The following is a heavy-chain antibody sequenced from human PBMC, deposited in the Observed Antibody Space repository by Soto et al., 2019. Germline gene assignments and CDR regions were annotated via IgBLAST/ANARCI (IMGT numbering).Heavy chain of an antibody. CDR2: ISGSGGST. J-gene: IGHJ5*02. Sequence: GGSLRLSCAASGFTFSSYAMSWVRQAPGKGLEWVSAISGSGGSTYYADSVKGRFTISRDNSKNTLYLQMNSLRAEDTAVYYCAKDGARDILTGPNWFDPWGQGTLVTVSS. V-gene: IGHV3-23*01. D-gene: IGHD3-9*01. CDR1: GFTFSSYA. CDR3: AKDGARDILTGPNWFDP.